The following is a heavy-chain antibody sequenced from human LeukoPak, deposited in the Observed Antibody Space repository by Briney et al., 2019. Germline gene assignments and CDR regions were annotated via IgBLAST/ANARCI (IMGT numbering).Heavy chain of an antibody. Sequence: ASVKVSCKASEYTFTGYYMHWVRQAPGQGLEWMGWINPNSGDTSYAQNFQGRVTMTRDTSITTAYMELSSLRSDDTAVYYCARGGWLVYWGQGTLVTVSS. CDR1: EYTFTGYY. CDR3: ARGGWLVY. D-gene: IGHD5-12*01. V-gene: IGHV1-2*02. CDR2: INPNSGDT. J-gene: IGHJ4*02.